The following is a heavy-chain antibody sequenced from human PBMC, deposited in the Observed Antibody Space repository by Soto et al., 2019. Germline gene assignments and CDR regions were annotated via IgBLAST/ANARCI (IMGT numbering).Heavy chain of an antibody. D-gene: IGHD3-3*01. Sequence: GESLKISCKGSGYSVTSYWIGWVRQMPVKGLEWMGIIYPGDSDTRYSPSFQGQVTISADKSISTAYPQWSSLKASDTAMYYCARRTYDFWSGSWFDPWAQGTLVTVSS. CDR1: GYSVTSYW. CDR2: IYPGDSDT. CDR3: ARRTYDFWSGSWFDP. V-gene: IGHV5-51*01. J-gene: IGHJ5*02.